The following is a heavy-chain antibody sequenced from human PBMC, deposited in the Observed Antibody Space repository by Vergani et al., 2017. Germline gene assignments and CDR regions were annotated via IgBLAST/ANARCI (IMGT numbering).Heavy chain of an antibody. Sequence: QLQLQESGPGLVKPSATLSLTCSVSGASIRSSNYYWGWIRQPPGKGLEWIASIYYSGSTYYNPSLKSRVTISVDTSKNQFSLKLSSVTAADTAVYYCASEEYNWNDLGSGFDPWGQGTLVTVSS. CDR3: ASEEYNWNDLGSGFDP. CDR2: IYYSGST. CDR1: GASIRSSNYY. V-gene: IGHV4-39*01. D-gene: IGHD1-20*01. J-gene: IGHJ5*02.